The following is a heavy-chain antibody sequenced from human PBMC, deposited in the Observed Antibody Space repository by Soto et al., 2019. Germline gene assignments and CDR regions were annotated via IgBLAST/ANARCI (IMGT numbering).Heavy chain of an antibody. CDR1: GFTFSDS. CDR3: ARDASGPVDY. D-gene: IGHD6-19*01. J-gene: IGHJ4*02. CDR2: IHSDGST. V-gene: IGHV3-53*01. Sequence: GSLRLSCSVAGFTFSDSMSWVRQAPGKGLECVSFIHSDGSTHYTDSVRGRFTISRDNSKNTLYLQMDRLRVDDTAVYFCARDASGPVDYWGQGTLVTVSS.